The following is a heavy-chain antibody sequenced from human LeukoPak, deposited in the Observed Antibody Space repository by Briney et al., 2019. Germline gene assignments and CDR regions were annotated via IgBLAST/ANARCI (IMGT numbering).Heavy chain of an antibody. D-gene: IGHD5-12*01. J-gene: IGHJ4*02. CDR1: GGSFSGYY. CDR2: INHSGST. Sequence: PSETLSLTCAVYGGSFSGYYWSWIRQPPGKGLEWIGEINHSGSTNYNPSLKSRVTISVDTSKNQFSLKLSSVTAADTAVYYCARGIVATITPHYFDYWGQGTLVTVSS. CDR3: ARGIVATITPHYFDY. V-gene: IGHV4-34*01.